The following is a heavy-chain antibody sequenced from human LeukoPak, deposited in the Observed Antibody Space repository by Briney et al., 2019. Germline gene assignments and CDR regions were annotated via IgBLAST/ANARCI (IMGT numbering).Heavy chain of an antibody. CDR3: AKDRPNFHENSGHYYRRDGDS. D-gene: IGHD3-22*01. Sequence: GGSLRLSCAVSGFTFSSYAMSWVRQAPEKGLEWVSAISGSGGSTYYADSVKGRFTISRDNSKNVLYLRMNSLTAEDTAIYYCAKDRPNFHENSGHYYRRDGDSWGQGTLVTVSS. V-gene: IGHV3-23*01. CDR1: GFTFSSYA. J-gene: IGHJ5*01. CDR2: ISGSGGST.